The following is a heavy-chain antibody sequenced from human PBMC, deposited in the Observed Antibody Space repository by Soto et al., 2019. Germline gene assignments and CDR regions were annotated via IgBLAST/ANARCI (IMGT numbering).Heavy chain of an antibody. D-gene: IGHD4-17*01. CDR2: IIPIFGTA. J-gene: IGHJ6*01. V-gene: IGHV1-69*13. CDR1: GVTFSSYA. CDR3: ARDGDHDYGAFYYYGMEV. Sequence: SVKVSCKASGVTFSSYAISWVRQAPLQVLEWMVGIIPIFGTANYEQKFQGRVTITADESTSTAYMELSSLRSEDKAVYYCARDGDHDYGAFYYYGMEVWGQGTTVTVSS.